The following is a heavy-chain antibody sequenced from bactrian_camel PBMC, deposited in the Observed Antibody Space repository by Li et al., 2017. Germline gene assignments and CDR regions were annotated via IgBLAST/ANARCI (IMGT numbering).Heavy chain of an antibody. CDR1: VSGFGGYY. J-gene: IGHJ6*01. D-gene: IGHD7*01. V-gene: IGHV3-2*01. CDR2: ISMRGGVP. Sequence: VQLVESGGGLVRPGESLTLSCAASVSGFGGYYVTWVRQPPGKGLEWVSTISMRGGVPTYADSVKGRFTLSRDNAKNTLYLQLDSLKPEDTAMYYCAKEGDMWHPFGSWGQGTQVTVS. CDR3: AKEGDMWHPFGS.